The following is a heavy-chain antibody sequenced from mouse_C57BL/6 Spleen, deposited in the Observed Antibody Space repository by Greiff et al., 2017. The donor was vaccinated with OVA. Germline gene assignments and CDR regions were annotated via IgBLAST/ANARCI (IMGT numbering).Heavy chain of an antibody. Sequence: EVMLVESGGGLVQPGGSLSLSCAASGFTFTDYYMSWVRQPPGKALEWLGFIRNKANGYTTEYSASVKGRFTISRDNSQSILYLQMNALRAEDSATYYCAKYTPDAMDDWGQGTSVTVSS. CDR3: AKYTPDAMDD. J-gene: IGHJ4*01. V-gene: IGHV7-3*01. CDR1: GFTFTDYY. CDR2: IRNKANGYTT.